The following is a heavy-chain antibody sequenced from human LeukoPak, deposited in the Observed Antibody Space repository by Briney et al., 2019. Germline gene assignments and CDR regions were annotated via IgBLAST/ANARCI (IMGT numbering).Heavy chain of an antibody. CDR3: ARHKDLRWYPDSFDP. CDR1: GYSFTSYW. D-gene: IGHD4-23*01. CDR2: IYPGDSDT. J-gene: IGHJ5*02. Sequence: GESLKISCKGSGYSFTSYWIGWVRQMPGKGLEWMGIIYPGDSDTRYSPSFQGQVTISADKSISTAYLQWSSLKASDTAMYYCARHKDLRWYPDSFDPWGQGTLVTVSS. V-gene: IGHV5-51*01.